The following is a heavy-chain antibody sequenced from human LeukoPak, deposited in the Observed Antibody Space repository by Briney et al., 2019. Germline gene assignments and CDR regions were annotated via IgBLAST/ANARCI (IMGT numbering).Heavy chain of an antibody. Sequence: PGGSLRLSCAASGFTFSHHGMHWVRQAPGKGLEWVAFIRNDGSNHYYADSVKGRFTISRDNSKNNVYLQMYSLRVEDTSIYYCVRDYNWRFDYWGQGAVVTVSS. V-gene: IGHV3-30*02. J-gene: IGHJ4*02. CDR3: VRDYNWRFDY. CDR2: IRNDGSNH. D-gene: IGHD1-1*01. CDR1: GFTFSHHG.